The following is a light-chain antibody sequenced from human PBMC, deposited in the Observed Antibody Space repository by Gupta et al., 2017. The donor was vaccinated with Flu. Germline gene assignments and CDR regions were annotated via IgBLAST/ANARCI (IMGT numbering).Light chain of an antibody. J-gene: IGKJ4*01. Sequence: LATLSLSPGERATLSCRASQSVSSYLAWYQQKPGQPPRLLIYDVSNRATGIPARFSGSGSGTDFTLTISSLEPEDFAVYYCQQRSNWPLTFGGGTKVEIK. CDR1: QSVSSY. CDR2: DVS. V-gene: IGKV3-11*01. CDR3: QQRSNWPLT.